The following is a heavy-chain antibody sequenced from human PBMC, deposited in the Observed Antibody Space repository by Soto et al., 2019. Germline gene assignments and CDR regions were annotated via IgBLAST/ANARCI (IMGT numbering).Heavy chain of an antibody. V-gene: IGHV4-31*03. CDR1: GGSISSGGYY. D-gene: IGHD5-12*01. CDR2: SDYTGSS. CDR3: ARDLRGYSRYDYLDY. J-gene: IGHJ4*02. Sequence: PSETLSLTCTVSGGSISSGGYYWSWIRQHPGKGLEWVGYSDYTGSSYYNPSLKSRVTISVDASKNQLSLRLASVTAADTAVYYCARDLRGYSRYDYLDYWGQGIPVTVSS.